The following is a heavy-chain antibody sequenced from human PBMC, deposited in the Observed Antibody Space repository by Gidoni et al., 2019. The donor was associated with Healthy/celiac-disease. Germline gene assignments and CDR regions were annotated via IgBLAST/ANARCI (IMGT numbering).Heavy chain of an antibody. Sequence: QVQLVQSGAEVQKPGASVKVSCKASGYTFTGYYMHWVRQAPGQGLEWMGWINPNSGGTNYAQKFQGRVTMTRDTSISTAYMELSRLRSDDTAVYYCARGKDIVVVVAVNWFDPWGQGTLVTVSS. CDR2: INPNSGGT. V-gene: IGHV1-2*02. CDR1: GYTFTGYY. J-gene: IGHJ5*02. D-gene: IGHD2-15*01. CDR3: ARGKDIVVVVAVNWFDP.